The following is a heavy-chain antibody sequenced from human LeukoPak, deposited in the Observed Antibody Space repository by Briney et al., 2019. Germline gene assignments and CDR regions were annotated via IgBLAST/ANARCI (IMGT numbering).Heavy chain of an antibody. CDR2: VDLDGNEK. V-gene: IGHV3-7*01. D-gene: IGHD2-2*01. CDR3: AREADVVVIPENLVYYYYGMDV. CDR1: GISIRQSW. J-gene: IGHJ6*02. Sequence: GGSLRLSCEASGISIRQSWMSWVRQTPGKGLEWVANVDLDGNEKHYMDSVKGRFTLSKDNAKNSLSLQMNSLRLEDTAVYYCAREADVVVIPENLVYYYYGMDVWGRGTTVTVSS.